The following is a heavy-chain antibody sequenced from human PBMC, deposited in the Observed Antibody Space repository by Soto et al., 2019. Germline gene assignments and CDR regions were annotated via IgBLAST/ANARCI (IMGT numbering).Heavy chain of an antibody. D-gene: IGHD3-22*01. Sequence: QVQLQESGPGLVKPSQTLSLTCTVSGGSISSGGHYWSWVRQHPGKGLEWIGYIFYSGSTYYNPSLKSRVTISVDTSKNQFSLKRTSVTAADTAVYYCARDNYDSSGYYYGAFHIWGQGTMVTVSS. V-gene: IGHV4-31*03. CDR2: IFYSGST. CDR3: ARDNYDSSGYYYGAFHI. J-gene: IGHJ3*02. CDR1: GGSISSGGHY.